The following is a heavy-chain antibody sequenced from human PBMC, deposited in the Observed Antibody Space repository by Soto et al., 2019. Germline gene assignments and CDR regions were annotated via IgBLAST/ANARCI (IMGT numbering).Heavy chain of an antibody. CDR1: GFTVSSNY. J-gene: IGHJ6*02. V-gene: IGHV3-53*01. CDR3: ARDHLRAGIAVPWGYYYGMDV. CDR2: IYSGGST. D-gene: IGHD6-19*01. Sequence: GGSLRLSCAASGFTVSSNYMSWVRQAPGKGLEWVSVIYSGGSTYYADSVKGRFTISRDNSKNTLYLQMNSLRAEDTAVYYCARDHLRAGIAVPWGYYYGMDVWGQGTTVTVSS.